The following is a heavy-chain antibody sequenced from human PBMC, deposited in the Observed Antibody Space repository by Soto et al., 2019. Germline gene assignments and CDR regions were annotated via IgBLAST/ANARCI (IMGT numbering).Heavy chain of an antibody. V-gene: IGHV3-30-3*01. Sequence: GGSLRLSCAASGFPFSSYAMHWVRQAPGKGLKWVAVISYDGTNKYYADSVKGRFTISRDNSKNTLYLQMNSLRAEDTAVYYCAREGSPYYYDSSGYLNYFDYWGQGTLVTVS. CDR1: GFPFSSYA. D-gene: IGHD3-22*01. J-gene: IGHJ4*02. CDR2: ISYDGTNK. CDR3: AREGSPYYYDSSGYLNYFDY.